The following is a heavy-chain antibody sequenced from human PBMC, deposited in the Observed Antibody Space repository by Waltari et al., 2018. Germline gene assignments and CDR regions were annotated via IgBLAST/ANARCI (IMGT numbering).Heavy chain of an antibody. CDR3: ARGAAAGPNWFDP. CDR1: GYSISSGYY. Sequence: QVQLQESGPGLVKPSETLSLTCAVSGYSISSGYYWGWIRQPPGKGLEWIGSIYHSGSTYYNPSLKSRVTISVDTSKNQFSLKLSSVTAADTAVYYCARGAAAGPNWFDPWGQGTLVTVSS. CDR2: IYHSGST. V-gene: IGHV4-38-2*01. D-gene: IGHD6-13*01. J-gene: IGHJ5*02.